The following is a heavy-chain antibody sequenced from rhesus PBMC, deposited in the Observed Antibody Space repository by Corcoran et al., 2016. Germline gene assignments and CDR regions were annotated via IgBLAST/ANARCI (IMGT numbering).Heavy chain of an antibody. Sequence: EVQLVQSGAEVKKPGASVKISCKASGYTFTDYYLHWVRQAPEKGLEWMGLVDPEVGETIHAQKCQDRVTITADTSTDTAYMELSSLRSEDTAVYYCATLLPGYSGSQIDYWGQGVLVTVSS. CDR2: VDPEVGET. V-gene: IGHV1-111*02. CDR3: ATLLPGYSGSQIDY. D-gene: IGHD6-25*01. CDR1: GYTFTDYY. J-gene: IGHJ4*01.